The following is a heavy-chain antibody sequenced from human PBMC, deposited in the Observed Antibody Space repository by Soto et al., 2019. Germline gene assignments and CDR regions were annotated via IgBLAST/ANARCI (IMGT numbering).Heavy chain of an antibody. D-gene: IGHD6-13*01. CDR2: ISSISSYI. J-gene: IGHJ4*02. CDR3: ARSQNPYSSPTYYFDY. CDR1: GFTFSRYS. Sequence: EVQLVESGGGLVKPGGSLRLSCAASGFTFSRYSMNWVRQAPGKRLEWVSSISSISSYIYYADSVKGRFTISRDNAKNSLYLQMNSLRAEDTAVYYCARSQNPYSSPTYYFDYWGQGTLVTVSS. V-gene: IGHV3-21*01.